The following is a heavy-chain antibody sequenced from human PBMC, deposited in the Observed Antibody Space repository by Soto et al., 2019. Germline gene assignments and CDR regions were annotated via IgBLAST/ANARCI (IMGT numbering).Heavy chain of an antibody. V-gene: IGHV3-64*01. CDR1: GFTFSSYA. CDR3: ARGGGITGTKTYYYYYMDV. Sequence: GGSLRLSCAASGFTFSSYAMHWVRQAPGKGLEYVSAISSNGGSTYYANSVKGRFTISRDNSKNTLYLQMGSLRAEDMAVYHCARGGGITGTKTYYYYYMDVWGKGTTVTVSS. CDR2: ISSNGGST. D-gene: IGHD1-7*01. J-gene: IGHJ6*03.